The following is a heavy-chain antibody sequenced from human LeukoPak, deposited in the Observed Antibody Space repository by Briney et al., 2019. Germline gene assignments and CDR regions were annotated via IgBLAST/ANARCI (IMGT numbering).Heavy chain of an antibody. CDR1: GSTFSSYD. J-gene: IGHJ4*02. V-gene: IGHV3-13*04. Sequence: GGSLRLSCEASGSTFSSYDIQWVRQATGKGLEWVSSIGTAGDTYYAGSVKGRFTLSRENAKKSSYLQMNNLGAGDTAVYYCARGALGFDYWGQGTLVTVSS. CDR2: IGTAGDT. CDR3: ARGALGFDY.